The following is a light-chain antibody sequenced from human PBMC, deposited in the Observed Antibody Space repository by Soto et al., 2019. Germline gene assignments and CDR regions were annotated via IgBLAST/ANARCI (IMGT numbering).Light chain of an antibody. CDR2: GAS. Sequence: EIVLTQSPGTLSLFPGERATLSCRASQSVSSSYLAWYQQKPGQAPRLLIYGASSRATGIPDRFSGSGSGTDFTLTISRLEPEDFAVYFCQQYVNSPITFGQGTRLEIK. CDR1: QSVSSSY. CDR3: QQYVNSPIT. V-gene: IGKV3-20*01. J-gene: IGKJ5*01.